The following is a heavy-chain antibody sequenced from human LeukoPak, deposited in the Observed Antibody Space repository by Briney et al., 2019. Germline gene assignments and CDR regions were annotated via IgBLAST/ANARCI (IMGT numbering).Heavy chain of an antibody. CDR3: ARLKTISDYYDSSGSPRDYFDY. CDR2: IYYSGST. CDR1: GGSISSSSYS. D-gene: IGHD3-22*01. Sequence: PPETLSLAXTVSGGSISSSSYSWGWIRQPPGKGLDWIGSIYYSGSTYYNPSLKSRVTISVDASKNQFSLNLSSVTAADTAVYYCARLKTISDYYDSSGSPRDYFDYWGQGTLVTVSS. V-gene: IGHV4-39*01. J-gene: IGHJ4*02.